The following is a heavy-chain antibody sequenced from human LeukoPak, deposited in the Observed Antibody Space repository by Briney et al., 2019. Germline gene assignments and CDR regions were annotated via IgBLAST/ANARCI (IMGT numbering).Heavy chain of an antibody. D-gene: IGHD6-6*01. Sequence: GGSLRLSCAASGFTVSSNYMSWVRQAPGKGLEWVSVIYSGGSTYYADSVKGRFTISRDNSKNTLYLQMNSLRAEDTAVYYCARDVAPSIAESPGYWGQGTLVTVS. V-gene: IGHV3-66*01. J-gene: IGHJ4*02. CDR3: ARDVAPSIAESPGY. CDR1: GFTVSSNY. CDR2: IYSGGST.